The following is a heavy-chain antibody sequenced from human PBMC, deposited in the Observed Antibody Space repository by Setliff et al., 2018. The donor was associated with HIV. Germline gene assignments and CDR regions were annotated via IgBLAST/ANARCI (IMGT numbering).Heavy chain of an antibody. CDR1: GGSIDSSDYY. V-gene: IGHV4-61*05. Sequence: SETLSLTCSVSGGSIDSSDYYWGWIRQPPGKGLEWIGHIYPSGSTNYNPSLKSRVTISVDTSKNQFSLNLSSVTAADTAVYYCASRAGGDFWGQGTMVTVSS. D-gene: IGHD3-10*01. J-gene: IGHJ3*01. CDR3: ASRAGGDF. CDR2: IYPSGST.